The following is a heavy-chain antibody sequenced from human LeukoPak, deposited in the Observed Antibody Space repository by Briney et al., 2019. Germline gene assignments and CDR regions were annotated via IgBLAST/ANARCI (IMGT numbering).Heavy chain of an antibody. CDR3: ARVKGLGSGYDYDNWFDP. J-gene: IGHJ5*02. D-gene: IGHD5-12*01. CDR1: GGSISSGDYY. V-gene: IGHV4-30-4*01. CDR2: IYYSGST. Sequence: SETLSLTCTVSGGSISSGDYYWSWIRQPPGKGLEWIGYIYYSGSTYYNPSLKSRVTISVDTSKNQFSLKLSSVTAAGTAVYYCARVKGLGSGYDYDNWFDPWGQGTLVTVSS.